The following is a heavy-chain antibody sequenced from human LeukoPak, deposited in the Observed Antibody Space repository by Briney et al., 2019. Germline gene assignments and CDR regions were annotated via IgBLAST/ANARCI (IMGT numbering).Heavy chain of an antibody. J-gene: IGHJ4*02. D-gene: IGHD3-22*01. CDR2: INPNSGGT. CDR3: ARDYYDSSSSIFDY. CDR1: GYTFTSYD. Sequence: ASVKVSCKASGYTFTSYDINWVRQAPGQGLEWMGWINPNSGGTNYAQKFQGRVTMTRDTSISTAYMELSRLRSDDTAVYYCARDYYDSSSSIFDYWGQGTLVTVSS. V-gene: IGHV1-2*02.